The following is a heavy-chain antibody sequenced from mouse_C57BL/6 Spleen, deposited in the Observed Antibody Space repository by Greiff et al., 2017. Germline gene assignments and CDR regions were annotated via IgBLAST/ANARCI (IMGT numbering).Heavy chain of an antibody. CDR3: ARGDSNYEYFDV. CDR2: IYPRSGNT. CDR1: GYTFTSYG. D-gene: IGHD2-5*01. Sequence: QVQLKQSGAELARPGASVKLSCKASGYTFTSYGISWVKQRTGQGLEWIGEIYPRSGNTYYNEKFKGKATLTADKSSSTAYMELRSLTSEDSAVXFCARGDSNYEYFDVWGTGTTVTVSS. V-gene: IGHV1-81*01. J-gene: IGHJ1*03.